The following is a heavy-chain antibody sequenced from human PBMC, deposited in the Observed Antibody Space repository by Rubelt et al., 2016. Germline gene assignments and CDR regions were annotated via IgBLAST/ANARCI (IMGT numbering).Heavy chain of an antibody. CDR2: ISGSGGST. CDR1: GFTFSSYA. D-gene: IGHD3-3*01. Sequence: EVQLLESGGGLVQPGGSLRLSCAASGFTFSSYAMSWVRQAPGKGLEWVSAISGSGGSTYYADSVKGRFTISRDNSKNPLYLQMNSLRAEDTAVYYCAKDGWVRFLEWLGGYFDYWGQGTLVTVSS. CDR3: AKDGWVRFLEWLGGYFDY. J-gene: IGHJ4*02. V-gene: IGHV3-23*01.